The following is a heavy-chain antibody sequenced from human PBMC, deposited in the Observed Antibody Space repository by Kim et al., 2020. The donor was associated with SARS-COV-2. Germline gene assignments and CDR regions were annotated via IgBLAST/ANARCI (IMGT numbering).Heavy chain of an antibody. V-gene: IGHV3-23*01. Sequence: GGSLRLSCAASGFTFSSYAMSWVRQAPGKGLEWVSAISGSGGSTYYADSVKGRFTISRDNSKNTLYLQMNSLRAEDTAVYYYAKVQPGIAVAGNQNFDYWGQGTLVTVSS. D-gene: IGHD6-19*01. CDR3: AKVQPGIAVAGNQNFDY. CDR1: GFTFSSYA. CDR2: ISGSGGST. J-gene: IGHJ4*02.